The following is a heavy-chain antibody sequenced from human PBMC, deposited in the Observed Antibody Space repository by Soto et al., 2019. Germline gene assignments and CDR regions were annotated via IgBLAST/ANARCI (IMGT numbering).Heavy chain of an antibody. CDR3: ARVTPGNNLYYFSGLDF. CDR2: ISYEGSNT. CDR1: GFTFDTYG. V-gene: IGHV3-30-3*01. Sequence: GSLRLSCVASGFTFDTYGIHWVRQAPGKGLQWVALISYEGSNTYYADSVRGRFTISRDNSKNTLYLQMNTLRPEDTGVYYCARVTPGNNLYYFSGLDFWGQGTSVTVSS. D-gene: IGHD1-1*01. J-gene: IGHJ6*02.